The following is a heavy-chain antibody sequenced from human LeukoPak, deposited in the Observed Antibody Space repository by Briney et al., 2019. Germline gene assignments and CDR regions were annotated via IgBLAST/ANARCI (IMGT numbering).Heavy chain of an antibody. CDR3: ARKNSLDY. V-gene: IGHV4-39*01. CDR2: IYHSGKS. J-gene: IGHJ4*02. D-gene: IGHD1/OR15-1a*01. Sequence: SETLSLTCTVSGGSISSSSYYWGWIRQPPGKGLEWIASIYHSGKSYYNPSLESRVTISVDTSKNQFSLKLSSVTAADTAVYYCARKNSLDYWGQGTLVTVSS. CDR1: GGSISSSSYY.